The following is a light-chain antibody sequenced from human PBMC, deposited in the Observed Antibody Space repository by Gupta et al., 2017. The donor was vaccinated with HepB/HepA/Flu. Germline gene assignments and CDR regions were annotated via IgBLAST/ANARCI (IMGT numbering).Light chain of an antibody. J-gene: IGKJ4*01. Sequence: DIQLTQFPSFLSASVGDRVTITCRASQGISKYLAWYHQKPGRAPDLLIYGASTLQSGAPSRFSGSGSGTEFTLTISSLQPDDFATYYCQQLDSFPLTFGEGTKVEI. CDR1: QGISKY. CDR3: QQLDSFPLT. CDR2: GAS. V-gene: IGKV1-9*01.